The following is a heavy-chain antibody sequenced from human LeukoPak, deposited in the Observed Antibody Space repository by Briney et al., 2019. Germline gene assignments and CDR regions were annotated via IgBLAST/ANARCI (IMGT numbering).Heavy chain of an antibody. CDR2: INQDGSEK. CDR1: GFPFNSYW. D-gene: IGHD6-13*01. J-gene: IGHJ4*02. CDR3: ARESSSWPVRSRYYFDY. Sequence: GGSLRLSCAASGFPFNSYWMSWVRQAPGKGLEWVANINQDGSEKFYVESVKGRITISKDIPRNSLHLQLSSLRVEDTAVYYCARESSSWPVRSRYYFDYWGQGTLVAVSS. V-gene: IGHV3-7*01.